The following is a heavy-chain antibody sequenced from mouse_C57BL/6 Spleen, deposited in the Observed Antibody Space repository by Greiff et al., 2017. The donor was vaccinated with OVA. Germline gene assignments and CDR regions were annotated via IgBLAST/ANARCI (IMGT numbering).Heavy chain of an antibody. Sequence: EVKLQESVAELVRPGASVKLSCTASGFNIKNTYMHWVKQRPEQGLEWIGRIDPANGNTKYAPKFQGKATITADTSSNTAYLQLSSLTSEDTAIYYCARDLYYGSSYYAMDYWGQGTSVTVSS. V-gene: IGHV14-3*01. CDR3: ARDLYYGSSYYAMDY. CDR2: IDPANGNT. D-gene: IGHD1-1*01. J-gene: IGHJ4*01. CDR1: GFNIKNTY.